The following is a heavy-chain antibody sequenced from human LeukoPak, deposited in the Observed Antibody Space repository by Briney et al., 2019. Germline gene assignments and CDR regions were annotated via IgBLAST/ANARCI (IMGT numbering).Heavy chain of an antibody. Sequence: SQTLSLTCTVSGGSISSGGYYWSWIRQHPGKGLEWIGYIYYSGSTYYNPSLKSRVTITVDTSKNQFSQKLSSVTAADTAVYYCGRENTMVRGVIITDDAFDIWGQGTMVTVSS. CDR1: GGSISSGGYY. CDR3: GRENTMVRGVIITDDAFDI. D-gene: IGHD3-10*01. CDR2: IYYSGST. J-gene: IGHJ3*02. V-gene: IGHV4-31*03.